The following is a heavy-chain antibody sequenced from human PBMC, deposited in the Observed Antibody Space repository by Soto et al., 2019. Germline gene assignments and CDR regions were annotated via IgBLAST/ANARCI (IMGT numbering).Heavy chain of an antibody. CDR1: GYRFTSYW. D-gene: IGHD3-16*01. J-gene: IGHJ6*02. CDR3: ARSLRGGWQDPGGIYGMDV. CDR2: IDPSDSYT. V-gene: IGHV5-10-1*01. Sequence: LGESLKISCKGSGYRFTSYWISWVRQMPGKGLEWMGRIDPSDSYTNYSPSFQGHVTISADKSISTAYLQWSSLKASDTAMYYCARSLRGGWQDPGGIYGMDVWGQGTTVTVSS.